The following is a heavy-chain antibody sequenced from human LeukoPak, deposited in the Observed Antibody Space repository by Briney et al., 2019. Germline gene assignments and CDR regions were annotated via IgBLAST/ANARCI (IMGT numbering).Heavy chain of an antibody. Sequence: GGSLRLSCAASGFTFSSYWMSWVRQAPGKGLEWVANIKQDGSEKYYVDSVKGRFTISRDNAKNSLYLQMNSLRAEDTALYYCTTRLRWLHDDYWGRGTLVTVSS. CDR1: GFTFSSYW. CDR3: TTRLRWLHDDY. CDR2: IKQDGSEK. J-gene: IGHJ4*02. D-gene: IGHD5-24*01. V-gene: IGHV3-7*03.